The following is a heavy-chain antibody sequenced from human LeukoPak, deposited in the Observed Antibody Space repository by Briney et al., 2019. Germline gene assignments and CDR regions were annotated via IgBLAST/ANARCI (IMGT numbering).Heavy chain of an antibody. Sequence: GGSLRLSCAASGFTFSNAWMSWVRQAPGKGLEWVGRIKSKTDGGTTDYAAPVKGRFTISRDDSKNTLYLQMNSLKTEDTAVYYCTTGEDYYDSSGYPRYYFDYWGQGTLVTVSS. D-gene: IGHD3-22*01. CDR2: IKSKTDGGTT. CDR3: TTGEDYYDSSGYPRYYFDY. CDR1: GFTFSNAW. V-gene: IGHV3-15*01. J-gene: IGHJ4*02.